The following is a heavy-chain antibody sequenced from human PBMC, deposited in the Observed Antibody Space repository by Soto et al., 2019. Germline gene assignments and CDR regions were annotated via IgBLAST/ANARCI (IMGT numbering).Heavy chain of an antibody. Sequence: PSETLXLTCDVYGGTFRGYYWTWIRQPPGKGLEWIGEMNRSGGINYNPSLKSRVTISVDTSKNTFSLKLTSVTAADTAVYYCARWAIYWGQGTLVTVSS. CDR2: MNRSGGI. V-gene: IGHV4-34*01. J-gene: IGHJ4*02. CDR1: GGTFRGYY. CDR3: ARWAIY.